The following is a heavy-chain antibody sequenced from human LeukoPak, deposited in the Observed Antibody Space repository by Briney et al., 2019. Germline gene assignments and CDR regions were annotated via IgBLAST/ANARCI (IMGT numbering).Heavy chain of an antibody. V-gene: IGHV4-59*08. D-gene: IGHD4-23*01. Sequence: SETLSLTCTVSGGSISNYYWSWIRQPPGKGLEWIGYIYYSGSTNYNPSLKSRVAISVDTSKNQFSLKLRSVTAADTAVYYCGRVGAAHPSDYGGYYYFDYWGQGNLVTVSS. CDR1: GGSISNYY. CDR3: GRVGAAHPSDYGGYYYFDY. J-gene: IGHJ4*02. CDR2: IYYSGST.